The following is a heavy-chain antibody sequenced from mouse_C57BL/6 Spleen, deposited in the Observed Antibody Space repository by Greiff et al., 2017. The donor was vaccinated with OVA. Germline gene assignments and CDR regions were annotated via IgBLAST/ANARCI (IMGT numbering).Heavy chain of an antibody. CDR2: INPNYGTT. J-gene: IGHJ4*01. Sequence: VQLQQSGPELVKPGASVKISCKASGYSFTDYNMNWVKQSNGKSLEWIGVINPNYGTTSYNQKFKGKATLTVDQSSSTAYMQLNSLTSEDSAVYYCAGGIYYGYDEGYYYAMDYWGQGTSVTVSS. CDR3: AGGIYYGYDEGYYYAMDY. V-gene: IGHV1-39*01. CDR1: GYSFTDYN. D-gene: IGHD2-2*01.